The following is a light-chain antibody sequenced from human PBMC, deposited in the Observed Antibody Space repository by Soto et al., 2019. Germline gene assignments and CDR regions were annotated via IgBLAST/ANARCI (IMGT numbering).Light chain of an antibody. J-gene: IGKJ1*01. CDR1: QSVSSSY. CDR3: QQYYTTPWT. V-gene: IGKV3-20*01. CDR2: GAS. Sequence: ESVLTQSPGTLSLSPGERATLSCRASQSVSSSYLAWYQQKPGQAPRLLIYGASSRATGIPDRFSGSGSGTDFTLTISSLQAEDVAVYYCQQYYTTPWTFGQGTKVDIK.